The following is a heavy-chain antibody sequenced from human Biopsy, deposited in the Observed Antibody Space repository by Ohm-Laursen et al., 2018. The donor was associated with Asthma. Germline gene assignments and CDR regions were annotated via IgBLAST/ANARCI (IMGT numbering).Heavy chain of an antibody. CDR3: ARTYFDFLTGQVHDAFAM. CDR2: INAANGNT. V-gene: IGHV1-3*01. CDR1: GYTFINYA. Sequence: SSVKVSCKASGYTFINYAIHWVRQAPGHSLEWMGWINAANGNTKYSQKFQGRLTIIRDTSASTAYMDLSSLRSEDTAVYYCARTYFDFLTGQVHDAFAMWGQGTMVTVSS. D-gene: IGHD3-9*01. J-gene: IGHJ3*02.